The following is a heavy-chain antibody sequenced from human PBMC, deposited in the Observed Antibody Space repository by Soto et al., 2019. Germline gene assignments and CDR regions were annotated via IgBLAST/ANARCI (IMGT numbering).Heavy chain of an antibody. J-gene: IGHJ4*02. CDR3: ARPHTYYYDTSGYPLDY. CDR1: GGSINNYY. Sequence: SETLSLTCTVSGGSINNYYWGWIRQPPGKGLEWIGYFYDSGSSHYSPSLESRVTISADTSKNQVSLKLSSVTAADTAVYYCARPHTYYYDTSGYPLDYWGQGTLVTVSS. V-gene: IGHV4-59*01. D-gene: IGHD3-22*01. CDR2: FYDSGSS.